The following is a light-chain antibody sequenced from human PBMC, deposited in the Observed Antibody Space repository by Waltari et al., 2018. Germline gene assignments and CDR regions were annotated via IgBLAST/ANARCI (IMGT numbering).Light chain of an antibody. J-gene: IGKJ1*01. V-gene: IGKV3-20*01. CDR2: GAS. CDR1: QSIDSTY. Sequence: EIVLTQSPGTLSLSPGERVTLSCRASQSIDSTYLAWYQQKPGQPPRLLIYGASNRATGISDRFSDSVSGTDFTLTISRLDPEDFAVYYCQYYDSSPLWTFGQGTKVEIK. CDR3: QYYDSSPLWT.